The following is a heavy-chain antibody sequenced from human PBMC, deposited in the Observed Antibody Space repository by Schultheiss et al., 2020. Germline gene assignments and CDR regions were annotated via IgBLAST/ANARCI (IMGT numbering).Heavy chain of an antibody. D-gene: IGHD2-15*01. Sequence: GESLKISCAASGFTFSSYAMSWVRQAPGKGLEWVSSISGDSIYIFYADSVKGRFTISRDNSKNTLYLQMNSLRAEDSAVYYCAKDREVVAGTTWFDPWGQGTLVTVSS. CDR2: ISGDSIYI. V-gene: IGHV3-21*01. CDR3: AKDREVVAGTTWFDP. CDR1: GFTFSSYA. J-gene: IGHJ5*02.